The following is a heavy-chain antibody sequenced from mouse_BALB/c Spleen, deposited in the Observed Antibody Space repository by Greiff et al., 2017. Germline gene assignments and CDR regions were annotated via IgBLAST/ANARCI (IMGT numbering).Heavy chain of an antibody. D-gene: IGHD2-3*01. CDR2: ISYSGST. J-gene: IGHJ2*01. Sequence: EVKVEESGPGLVKPSQSLSLTCTVTGYSITSDYAWNWIRQFPGNKLGWMGYISYSGSTSYNPSLKSRISITRDTSKNQFFLQLNSVTTEDTATYICARDLYDVYSFDYWGQGTPLTVSA. V-gene: IGHV3-2*02. CDR1: GYSITSDYA. CDR3: ARDLYDVYSFDY.